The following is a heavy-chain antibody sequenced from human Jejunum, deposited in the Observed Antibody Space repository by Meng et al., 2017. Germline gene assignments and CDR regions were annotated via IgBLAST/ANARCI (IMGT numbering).Heavy chain of an antibody. J-gene: IGHJ5*02. CDR2: TYYRSKWYN. CDR1: GDSVSSNSAA. CDR3: AADAGVTEGGTRFDP. Sequence: SQTRSLTGAISGDSVSSNSAAWNWIRQSPSRGLEWLGRTYYRSKWYNDYAVSVKSRITINPDTSKNQFSLELNSVTPEDTAVYYCAADAGVTEGGTRFDPWGQGTLVTVSS. D-gene: IGHD1-7*01. V-gene: IGHV6-1*01.